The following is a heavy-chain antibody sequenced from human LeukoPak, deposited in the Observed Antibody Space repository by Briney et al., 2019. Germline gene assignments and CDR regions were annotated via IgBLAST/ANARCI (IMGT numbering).Heavy chain of an antibody. V-gene: IGHV3-23*01. CDR1: GFTFSSFA. J-gene: IGHJ1*01. CDR2: ISGSDGYT. D-gene: IGHD1-26*01. Sequence: GGSLRPSCAASGFTFSSFAMSWVRQAPGKGLEWVSAISGSDGYTYYADSVKGRFTISRDNSKNTLSLQMNSLTAEDTAVYYCAKGRARGSYYPEYFQHWGQGTLVTVSS. CDR3: AKGRARGSYYPEYFQH.